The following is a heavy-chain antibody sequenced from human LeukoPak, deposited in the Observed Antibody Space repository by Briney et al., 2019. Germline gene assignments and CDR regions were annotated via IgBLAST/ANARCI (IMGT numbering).Heavy chain of an antibody. CDR2: ISGSGDST. V-gene: IGHV3-23*01. CDR3: ARESGWGLPHAFDF. Sequence: GGSLRLSCAASGVTFSNYAISWVRQTPGKGLEWVSAISGSGDSTYYADSVKGRFTISRDNSRNTLYLQMNSLRAEDTAVYYCARESGWGLPHAFDFWGQGTMVTVSS. D-gene: IGHD3-3*01. CDR1: GVTFSNYA. J-gene: IGHJ3*01.